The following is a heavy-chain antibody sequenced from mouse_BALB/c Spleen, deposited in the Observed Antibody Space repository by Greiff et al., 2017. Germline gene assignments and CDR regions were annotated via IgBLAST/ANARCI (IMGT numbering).Heavy chain of an antibody. CDR3: AREDYYGYSFAD. V-gene: IGHV3-2*02. CDR2: ISYSGST. J-gene: IGHJ3*01. CDR1: GYSITSDYA. D-gene: IGHD1-2*01. Sequence: EVKLVESGPGLVKPSQSLSLTCTVTGYSITSDYAWNWIRQFPGNKLEWMGYISYSGSTSYNPSLKSRISITRDTSKNQFFLQLNSVTTEDTATYYCAREDYYGYSFADRGQGSLVTVSA.